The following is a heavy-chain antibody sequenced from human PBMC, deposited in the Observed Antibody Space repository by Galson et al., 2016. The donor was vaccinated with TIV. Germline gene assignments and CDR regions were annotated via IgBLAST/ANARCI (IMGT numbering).Heavy chain of an antibody. CDR1: GFSFSSYW. CDR2: IDRDGQRI. V-gene: IGHV3-74*01. D-gene: IGHD6-19*01. CDR3: AKDRGSGWYENWFDP. J-gene: IGHJ5*02. Sequence: SLRLSCAASGFSFSSYWMHWVRQAPGRGLVWVSRIDRDGQRITYADSVKGRFTISRDNSKNTLYLQMNSLRGDDTATYYCAKDRGSGWYENWFDPWGQGTLVTVSS.